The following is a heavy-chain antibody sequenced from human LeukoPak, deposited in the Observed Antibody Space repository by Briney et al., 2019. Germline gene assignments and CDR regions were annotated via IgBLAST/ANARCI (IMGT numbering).Heavy chain of an antibody. Sequence: ASVKVSCKASGFTFNAYNIHWVRQAAGQGLEWMGWINPNSGGTNYAQKFQGRVTMTRDTSISTAYMELSRLRSDDTAVYYCARHTLYGSGSYYVYYFDYWGQGTLVTVSS. D-gene: IGHD3-10*01. J-gene: IGHJ4*02. CDR1: GFTFNAYN. CDR2: INPNSGGT. CDR3: ARHTLYGSGSYYVYYFDY. V-gene: IGHV1-2*02.